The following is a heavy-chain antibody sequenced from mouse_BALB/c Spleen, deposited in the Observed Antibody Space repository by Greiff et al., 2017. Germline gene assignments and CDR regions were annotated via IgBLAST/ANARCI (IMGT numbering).Heavy chain of an antibody. CDR1: GFTFTDYY. J-gene: IGHJ4*01. D-gene: IGHD2-3*01. Sequence: EVKLVESGGGLVQPGGSLRLSCATSGFTFTDYYMSWVRQPPGKALEWLGFIRNKANGYTTEYSASVKGRFTISRDNSQSILYLQMNTLRAEDSATYYCARDPDGYYVEYYYAMVYWGQGTSVTVSS. CDR2: IRNKANGYTT. CDR3: ARDPDGYYVEYYYAMVY. V-gene: IGHV7-3*02.